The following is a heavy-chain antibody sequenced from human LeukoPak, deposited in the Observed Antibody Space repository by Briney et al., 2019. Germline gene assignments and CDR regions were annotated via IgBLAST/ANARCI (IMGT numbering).Heavy chain of an antibody. CDR2: IIPIFGTA. J-gene: IGHJ6*03. D-gene: IGHD6-6*01. Sequence: GASVKVSCKASGGTFSSYAISWVRQAPGQGREWMGGIIPIFGTANYAQKFQGRVTINTDESTSKAYMELSSLRSEDTAVYYCATVYSSSPGAYYYYYYMDVWGKGTTVTVSS. V-gene: IGHV1-69*05. CDR3: ATVYSSSPGAYYYYYYMDV. CDR1: GGTFSSYA.